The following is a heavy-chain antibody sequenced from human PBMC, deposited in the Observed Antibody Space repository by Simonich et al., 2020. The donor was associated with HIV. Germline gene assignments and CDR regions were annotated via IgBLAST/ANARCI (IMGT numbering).Heavy chain of an antibody. V-gene: IGHV4-34*01. CDR2: INHSGIT. Sequence: QVQLQQWGAGLLKPSETLSLTCAVYGGSLSGYYWSWIRQPPGKGLEGIGEINHSGITNYKSSLNSRATISVDKSKNQFSLKLSSVTAADTAIYYCARRDRELILYFDYWGQGNLVTVSS. J-gene: IGHJ4*02. CDR3: ARRDRELILYFDY. D-gene: IGHD3-3*01. CDR1: GGSLSGYY.